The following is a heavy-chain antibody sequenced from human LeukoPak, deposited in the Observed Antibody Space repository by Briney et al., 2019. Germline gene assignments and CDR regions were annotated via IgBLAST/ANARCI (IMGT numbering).Heavy chain of an antibody. J-gene: IGHJ4*02. CDR3: ARHVRGSYYVY. Sequence: SETLSLTCTVSGGSISSSSYYWGWIRQPPGKGLEWTGSIYYSGSTYYNPSLKSRVTISVDTSKNQFSLKLSSVTAADTAVYYCARHVRGSYYVYWGQGTLVTVSS. CDR2: IYYSGST. D-gene: IGHD1-26*01. V-gene: IGHV4-39*01. CDR1: GGSISSSSYY.